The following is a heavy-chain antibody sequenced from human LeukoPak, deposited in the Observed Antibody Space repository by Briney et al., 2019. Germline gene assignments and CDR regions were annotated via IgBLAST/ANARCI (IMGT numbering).Heavy chain of an antibody. CDR2: ISGSGGST. J-gene: IGHJ3*02. V-gene: IGHV3-23*01. CDR1: GFTFSSYA. CDR3: AKAPHDYGDYLVAFDI. D-gene: IGHD4-17*01. Sequence: GGSLRLSCAASGFTFSSYAMSWVRQAPGKGLEWVSAISGSGGSTYYADSVKGRFTISRDNSKNTLYLQMNSLRAEDTAVYYCAKAPHDYGDYLVAFDIWGQGTMVTVSS.